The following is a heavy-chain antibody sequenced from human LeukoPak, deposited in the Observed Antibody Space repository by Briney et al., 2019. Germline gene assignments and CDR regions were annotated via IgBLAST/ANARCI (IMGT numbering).Heavy chain of an antibody. Sequence: ASVKVSCKASGYTFGGYFIHWVRQAPGQGLEWMGWINPLSGETNYTQKFEARVTMTRDTSITTAYMELTSLRFDDTAIYYCARIASDWGSKYWYFDLWGRGTLVTISS. CDR2: INPLSGET. CDR1: GYTFGGYF. CDR3: ARIASDWGSKYWYFDL. D-gene: IGHD2-21*01. J-gene: IGHJ2*01. V-gene: IGHV1-2*02.